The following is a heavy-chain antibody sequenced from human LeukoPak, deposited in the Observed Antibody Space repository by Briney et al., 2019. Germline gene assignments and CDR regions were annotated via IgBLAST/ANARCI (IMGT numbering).Heavy chain of an antibody. D-gene: IGHD1-26*01. V-gene: IGHV4-30-2*01. CDR1: GGSISSGGYY. CDR3: ARSIVGATGGFYFQH. Sequence: KPSETLSLTCTVSGGSISSGGYYWSWIRQPPGKGLEWIGYIYPSGSTYYNPSLKSRVTISVDTSKNQFSLKLSSVTAADTAVYYCARSIVGATGGFYFQHWGQGTLVTVSS. CDR2: IYPSGST. J-gene: IGHJ1*01.